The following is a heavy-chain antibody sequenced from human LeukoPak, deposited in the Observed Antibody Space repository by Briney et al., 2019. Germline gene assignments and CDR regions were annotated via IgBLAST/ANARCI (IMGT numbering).Heavy chain of an antibody. V-gene: IGHV4-31*03. J-gene: IGHJ4*02. CDR3: ASTMVRGAQHDY. CDR1: GGSICSGGYY. Sequence: SQTLSLTCTLSGGSICSGGYYWSWIRQHPGKGLEWIGYIYYSGSTYYNPSLKSRVTISVDTSKNQFSLKLSSVTAADTAVYYCASTMVRGAQHDYWGQGTLVTVSS. D-gene: IGHD3-10*01. CDR2: IYYSGST.